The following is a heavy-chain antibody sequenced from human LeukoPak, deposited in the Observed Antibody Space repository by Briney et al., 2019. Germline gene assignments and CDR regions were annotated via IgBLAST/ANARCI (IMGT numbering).Heavy chain of an antibody. D-gene: IGHD2-2*03. CDR1: AYTFTSYD. CDR2: MNPNSGNT. J-gene: IGHJ6*03. V-gene: IGHV1-8*01. CDR3: ARDGLGSYYYYYYMDV. Sequence: ASVKVSCKASAYTFTSYDFNWVRQATGHGLEWMGWMNPNSGNTGYAQKFQGRVTMTRNTSINTAYMELSSLTSEDTAVYYCARDGLGSYYYYYYMDVWGKGTTVTVSS.